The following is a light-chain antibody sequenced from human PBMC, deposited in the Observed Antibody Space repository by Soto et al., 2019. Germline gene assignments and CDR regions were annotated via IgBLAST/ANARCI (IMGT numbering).Light chain of an antibody. J-gene: IGLJ1*01. CDR2: EVS. V-gene: IGLV2-14*01. Sequence: QSALTQPASVSGSPGQSITISCTGTSSDVGSYNYVSWYQQHPGKAPKLMIYEVSDRPSGISSRFSGSKSGNTASLTISGLQTVDEADYFCSSYTSSSSLFGTGTKLTVL. CDR3: SSYTSSSSL. CDR1: SSDVGSYNY.